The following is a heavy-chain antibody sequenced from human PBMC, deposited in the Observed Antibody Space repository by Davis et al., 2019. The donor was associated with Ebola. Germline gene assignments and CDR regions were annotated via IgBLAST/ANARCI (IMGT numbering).Heavy chain of an antibody. CDR3: ARDPDTAMVIGFGDY. D-gene: IGHD5-18*01. CDR2: IPYDGSNK. J-gene: IGHJ4*02. V-gene: IGHV3-33*05. CDR1: GFTFSSYG. Sequence: GGSLRLSCAASGFTFSSYGMHWVRQAPGKGLAWVAVIPYDGSNKYYADSVKGRFTISRDNSKNTLYLQMNSLRAEDTAVYYCARDPDTAMVIGFGDYWGQGTLVTVSS.